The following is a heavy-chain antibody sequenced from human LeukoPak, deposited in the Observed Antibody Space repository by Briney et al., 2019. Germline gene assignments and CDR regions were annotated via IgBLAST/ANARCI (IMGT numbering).Heavy chain of an antibody. J-gene: IGHJ3*02. V-gene: IGHV4-30-2*01. CDR1: GGSISSGGYS. CDR2: IYHSGST. D-gene: IGHD3-22*01. CDR3: ASTYYYDSSGYLGAFDI. Sequence: PSQTLSLTCAVSGGSISSGGYSWSWIRQPPGKGLEWIGYIYHSGSTYYNPSLKSRVTISVDRSKNQFSLKLSSVTAADTAVYYCASTYYYDSSGYLGAFDIWGQGTMVTVSS.